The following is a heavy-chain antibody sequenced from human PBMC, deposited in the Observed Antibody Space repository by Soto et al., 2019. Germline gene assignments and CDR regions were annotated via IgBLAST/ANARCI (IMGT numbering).Heavy chain of an antibody. CDR1: GGSFSGYY. V-gene: IGHV4-34*01. Sequence: SETLSLTCAVYGGSFSGYYWSWIRQPPGKGLEWIGEINHSGSTNYNPSLKSRVTISVDTSKNQFSLKLSSVTAADTAVYYCARERRQSGYYYYMDVWGKGTTVTVSS. J-gene: IGHJ6*03. CDR2: INHSGST. D-gene: IGHD6-19*01. CDR3: ARERRQSGYYYYMDV.